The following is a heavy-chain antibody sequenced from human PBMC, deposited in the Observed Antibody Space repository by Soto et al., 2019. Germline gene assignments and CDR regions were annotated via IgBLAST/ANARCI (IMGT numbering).Heavy chain of an antibody. J-gene: IGHJ6*02. CDR1: GGTFNTYN. V-gene: IGHV1-69*01. Sequence: QVQLVQSGAEVKKPGSSVKVSCKASGGTFNTYNINWVRQAPGQGLEWMGGILPIFGTTNYAQRFQGRVTITADDSTSTAYMDLSSLRSEDTAVYYCARDETGDSYYYYYGMDVWGQGTTVTVTS. CDR3: ARDETGDSYYYYYGMDV. D-gene: IGHD7-27*01. CDR2: ILPIFGTT.